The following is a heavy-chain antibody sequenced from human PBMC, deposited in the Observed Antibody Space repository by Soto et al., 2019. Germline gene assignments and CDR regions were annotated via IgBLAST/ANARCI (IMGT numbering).Heavy chain of an antibody. D-gene: IGHD1-1*01. V-gene: IGHV4-4*02. J-gene: IGHJ4*02. CDR1: GDSISSSHW. CDR2: IFHSGAT. CDR3: ARQLERGDLPEGFEY. Sequence: QVQLQESGPGLVEPSGTLSLTCAVSGDSISSSHWWSWVSQSPGKGLEWIGEIFHSGATKYNPSLESRVTMSVDKFNNQLSLKLRSVTAADTAVYYCARQLERGDLPEGFEYWGQGTLATVSS.